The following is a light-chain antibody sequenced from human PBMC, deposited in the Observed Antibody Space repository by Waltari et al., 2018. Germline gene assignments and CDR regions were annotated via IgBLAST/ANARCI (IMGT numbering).Light chain of an antibody. CDR1: QSVTNY. Sequence: DIVLTQSPAILSLSPGERASLSCRASQSVTNYLAWYPQKPGQAPRLLIDDTSNRATGIPARFSGSGFGTDFTLTISSLEPEDFAVYYCQHRRDWPLTFGGGTKVEIK. CDR3: QHRRDWPLT. J-gene: IGKJ4*01. CDR2: DTS. V-gene: IGKV3-11*01.